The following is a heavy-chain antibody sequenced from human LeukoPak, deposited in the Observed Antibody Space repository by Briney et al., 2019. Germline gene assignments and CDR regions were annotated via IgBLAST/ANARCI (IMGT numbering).Heavy chain of an antibody. J-gene: IGHJ6*03. CDR1: GYTFTGYY. CDR3: ARASPIVGATYYYYYMDV. Sequence: ASVKVSCKASGYTFTGYYMHWVRQAPGQGLEWMGWINPNSGVTNYAQKFQGRVTMTRDTSISTAYMELSRLRSDDTAVYYCARASPIVGATYYYYYMDVWGKGTTVTVSS. V-gene: IGHV1-2*02. D-gene: IGHD1-26*01. CDR2: INPNSGVT.